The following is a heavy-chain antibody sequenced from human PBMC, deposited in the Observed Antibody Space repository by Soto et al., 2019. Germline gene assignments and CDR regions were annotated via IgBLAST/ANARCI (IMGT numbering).Heavy chain of an antibody. CDR3: ARWVPSVTPTKATGFAFDI. CDR1: GGSITGGAYY. J-gene: IGHJ3*02. V-gene: IGHV4-31*03. CDR2: IYYSGNT. D-gene: IGHD2-21*02. Sequence: QVQLQESGPGLVKPSQTLSLTCTVSGGSITGGAYYWSWIRQHPGKGLEWIGYIYYSGNTYYNPSLKSRVTISVDTSKNQFSLKVSSVTAADTAVYYCARWVPSVTPTKATGFAFDIWGQGTMVTVSS.